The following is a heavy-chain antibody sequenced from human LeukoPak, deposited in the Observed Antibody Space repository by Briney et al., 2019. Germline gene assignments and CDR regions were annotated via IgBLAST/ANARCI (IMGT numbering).Heavy chain of an antibody. CDR3: ASSTKGGYDSGWFDP. D-gene: IGHD5-12*01. CDR2: IYYSEST. V-gene: IGHV4-59*01. J-gene: IGHJ5*02. CDR1: GGSISSYY. Sequence: SETLSLTCTVSGGSISSYYWSWLRQPPGKGLEWIGYIYYSESTNYNPSLKSRVTISVDTSKNQFSLKLSSVTAAETAVYYCASSTKGGYDSGWFDPWGQGTLVTVSS.